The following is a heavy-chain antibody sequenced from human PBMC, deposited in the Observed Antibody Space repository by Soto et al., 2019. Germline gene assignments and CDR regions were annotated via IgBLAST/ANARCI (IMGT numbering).Heavy chain of an antibody. CDR2: IGGSGRTT. V-gene: IGHV3-23*01. Sequence: VGSLRLSCAASVFTFNNYAMSWVRQAPGKGLEWVSGIGGSGRTTYYADSVKGRFTISRDNSNNTLFLQMNSLRAEDTAVYYCAKSRYSDSSGDFYDYWGQGNLVTVTS. J-gene: IGHJ4*02. D-gene: IGHD3-22*01. CDR1: VFTFNNYA. CDR3: AKSRYSDSSGDFYDY.